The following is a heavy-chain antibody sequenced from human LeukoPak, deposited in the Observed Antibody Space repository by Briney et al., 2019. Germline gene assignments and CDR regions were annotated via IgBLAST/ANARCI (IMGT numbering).Heavy chain of an antibody. CDR1: GASISSYF. CDR2: IYHSGTT. J-gene: IGHJ6*03. V-gene: IGHV4-59*01. Sequence: PSETLSLTCSVSGASISSYFWSWIRQPPGKGLEWIGYIYHSGTTNYNPSLKSRIAISLDTSKKQFSLRMRSVTAADTAVYYCARSTSGYYSKHYYFYMDVWGKGTTVTVSS. D-gene: IGHD3-22*01. CDR3: ARSTSGYYSKHYYFYMDV.